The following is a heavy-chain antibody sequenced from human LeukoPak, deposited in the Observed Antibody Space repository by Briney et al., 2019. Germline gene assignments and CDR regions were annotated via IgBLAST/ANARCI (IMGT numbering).Heavy chain of an antibody. D-gene: IGHD3-22*01. CDR1: GYTFTSYY. Sequence: ASVKVSCKASGYTFTSYYMHWVRHAPGQGLEWMGIINPSGGSTSYAQKFQGRVTMTRDTSTSTVYMELSSLRSEDTAVYYCARDRTYYYDSSGLDYWGQGTLVTVSS. CDR2: INPSGGST. J-gene: IGHJ4*02. CDR3: ARDRTYYYDSSGLDY. V-gene: IGHV1-46*01.